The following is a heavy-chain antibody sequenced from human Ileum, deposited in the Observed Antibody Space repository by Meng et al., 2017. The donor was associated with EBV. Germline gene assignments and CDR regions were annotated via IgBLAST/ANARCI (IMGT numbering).Heavy chain of an antibody. D-gene: IGHD3-16*01. CDR1: GFSLSTSGVA. V-gene: IGHV2-5*02. CDR2: IYWDDDK. J-gene: IGHJ3*02. CDR3: AHRVFGLGVYSLGAFDI. Sequence: QLTLRESGPTLVKPTQTLTLTCTFSGFSLSTSGVAVGWIRQPPGKALEWLALIYWDDDKRYRPSLNSRLTISKDTSKNQVVLTMTNMDPVDTGTYYCAHRVFGLGVYSLGAFDIWGQGTMVTVSS.